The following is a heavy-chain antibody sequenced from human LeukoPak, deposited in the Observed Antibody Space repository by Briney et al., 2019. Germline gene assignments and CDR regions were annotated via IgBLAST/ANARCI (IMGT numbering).Heavy chain of an antibody. Sequence: ASVRLSCKASGYTFTGYFMHWVRQTPGRGLDWMGWINPSTGGTKYAQKFQGRVTMTRDTSIGTAYMELSTVTSDDTAVYSCARVHATVYFSLDLGYWGQGTLVTVSS. CDR3: ARVHATVYFSLDLGY. V-gene: IGHV1-2*02. J-gene: IGHJ4*02. CDR1: GYTFTGYF. D-gene: IGHD3-9*01. CDR2: INPSTGGT.